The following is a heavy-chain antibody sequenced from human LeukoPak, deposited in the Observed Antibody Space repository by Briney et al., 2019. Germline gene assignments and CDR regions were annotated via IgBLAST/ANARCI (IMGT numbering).Heavy chain of an antibody. V-gene: IGHV3-9*01. J-gene: IGHJ6*02. D-gene: IGHD6-19*01. CDR2: ISWNSGSI. CDR3: AKETAGYSSGWPAYYYYGMDV. CDR1: GFTFDDYA. Sequence: GGSLRLSCAASGFTFDDYAMHWVRQAPGKGLEGVSGISWNSGSIGYADSVKGRFTISRDNAKNSLYLQMNSLRAEDTALYYCAKETAGYSSGWPAYYYYGMDVWGQGTTVTVSS.